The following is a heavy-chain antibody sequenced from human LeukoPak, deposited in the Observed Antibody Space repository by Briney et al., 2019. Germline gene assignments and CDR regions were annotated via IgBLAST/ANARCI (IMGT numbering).Heavy chain of an antibody. CDR1: GYTFTNYD. V-gene: IGHV1-8*03. J-gene: IGHJ4*02. Sequence: ASVKVSCKASGYTFTNYDINWVRQATGQGLKWMGWMNPNSGNTGYARKFQGRVTITRNSSISTAYMELSSLRSEDTAVYYCARPGGSSQGFDYWGQGTLVTVSS. CDR3: ARPGGSSQGFDY. D-gene: IGHD3-16*01. CDR2: MNPNSGNT.